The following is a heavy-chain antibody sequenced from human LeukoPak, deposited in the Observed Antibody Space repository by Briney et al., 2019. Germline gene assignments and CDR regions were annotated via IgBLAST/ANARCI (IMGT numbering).Heavy chain of an antibody. J-gene: IGHJ4*02. CDR1: GYSISSGYY. V-gene: IGHV4-38-2*02. Sequence: SETLSLTCTVSGYSISSGYYWGWIRQPPGKGLEWIGSIYHSGSTYYNPSLKSRVTISVDTSKNQFSLRLSSVTAADTAVYYCARHRVSERRAAPFDYWGQGTLVTVSS. CDR2: IYHSGST. CDR3: ARHRVSERRAAPFDY. D-gene: IGHD5/OR15-5a*01.